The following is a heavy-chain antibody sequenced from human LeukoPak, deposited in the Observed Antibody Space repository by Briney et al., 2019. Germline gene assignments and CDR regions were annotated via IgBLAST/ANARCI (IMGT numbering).Heavy chain of an antibody. CDR3: ARLYYDSSGYYQICYFDY. CDR2: IYYSGST. J-gene: IGHJ4*02. V-gene: IGHV4-39*01. Sequence: SETLSLTCTVSGGSISSSSYYWGWIRQPPGKGLEWVGSIYYSGSTYYNPSLKSRVSISVDTSKNQFSLNLSSVTAADTAVYYCARLYYDSSGYYQICYFDYWGQGTLVTVSS. D-gene: IGHD3-22*01. CDR1: GGSISSSSYY.